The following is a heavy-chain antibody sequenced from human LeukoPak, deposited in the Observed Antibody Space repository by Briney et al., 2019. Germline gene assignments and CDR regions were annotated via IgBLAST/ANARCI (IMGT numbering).Heavy chain of an antibody. CDR1: GYTFTSYV. D-gene: IGHD6-6*01. CDR2: ISAYNGNT. CDR3: ARDRRYSSSSTRFDP. J-gene: IGHJ5*02. V-gene: IGHV1-18*01. Sequence: ASVKVSCKASGYTFTSYVISWVRQAPGQGLEWMGWISAYNGNTNYAQKLQGRVTMTTDTSTRTAYMELRSLRSDDTAVYYCARDRRYSSSSTRFDPWGQGTLVTVSS.